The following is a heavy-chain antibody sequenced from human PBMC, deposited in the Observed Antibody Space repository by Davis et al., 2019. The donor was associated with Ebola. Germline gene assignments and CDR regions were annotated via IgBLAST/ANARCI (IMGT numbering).Heavy chain of an antibody. CDR1: GYSFTSFD. V-gene: IGHV1-8*01. CDR2: MSPSSGST. J-gene: IGHJ4*02. Sequence: AASVKVSCKASGYSFTSFDIYWVRQAPGQGLEWVGRMSPSSGSTGFAQKFQGRVTMTSDTSISTAYMELSSLKFEDTAVYYCTRNLNGLGYWGQGTLVTVSS. D-gene: IGHD1-7*01. CDR3: TRNLNGLGY.